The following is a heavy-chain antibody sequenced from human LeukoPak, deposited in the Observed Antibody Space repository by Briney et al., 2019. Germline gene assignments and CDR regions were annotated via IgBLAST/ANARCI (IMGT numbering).Heavy chain of an antibody. Sequence: GGSLSLSCAVSGFTFGSEAMSWVRQAPGNGLEGVSAIDNNGATTYYAESVQGRFIISRDNSKSTLWLQMNGLRAEDTAVYSCARDWGGVRVGYFDYWGQGILVTVSS. V-gene: IGHV3-23*05. D-gene: IGHD3-16*01. CDR1: GFTFGSEA. CDR2: IDNNGATT. CDR3: ARDWGGVRVGYFDY. J-gene: IGHJ4*02.